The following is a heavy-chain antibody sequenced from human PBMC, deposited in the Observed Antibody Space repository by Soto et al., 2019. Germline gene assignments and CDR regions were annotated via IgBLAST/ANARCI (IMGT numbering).Heavy chain of an antibody. J-gene: IGHJ4*02. V-gene: IGHV4-59*12. D-gene: IGHD5-18*01. CDR3: ARGGYSYGYVLDY. CDR1: GGSISSYY. Sequence: PSETLSLTCTVSGGSISSYYWSWIRQPPGKGLEWIGYINYSGSTNYNPSLKSRVTISVDTSKNQFSLKLSSVTAADTAVYYCARGGYSYGYVLDYWGQGTLVTVSS. CDR2: INYSGST.